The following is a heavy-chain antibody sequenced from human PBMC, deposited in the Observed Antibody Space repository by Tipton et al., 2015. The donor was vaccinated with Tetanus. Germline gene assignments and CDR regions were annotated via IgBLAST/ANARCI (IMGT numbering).Heavy chain of an antibody. J-gene: IGHJ4*02. CDR2: AYYSGTT. V-gene: IGHV4-39*01. D-gene: IGHD3-3*01. Sequence: LRLSCSVSGFSVSSSAYYWGWIRQPPGKGLEWIGSAYYSGTTKYNPALKSRVTISVDTSKNQFSLRLSSVTAADTAVYYCARHTNFWSGYYIVYWGQGTLVTVSS. CDR1: GFSVSSSAYY. CDR3: ARHTNFWSGYYIVY.